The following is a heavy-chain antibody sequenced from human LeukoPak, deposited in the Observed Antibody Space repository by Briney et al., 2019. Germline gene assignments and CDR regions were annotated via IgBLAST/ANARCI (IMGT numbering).Heavy chain of an antibody. CDR1: GFTFSIYS. D-gene: IGHD1-26*01. CDR2: ISSSSSTM. Sequence: GGSLRLSCAASGFTFSIYSMNWVRQAPGKGLEWISYISSSSSTMYYADSLKGRFTISRDNAKNSLYLQMHSLRDEDTAVYYCARDRGGATYYFDYWGQGTLVTVSS. CDR3: ARDRGGATYYFDY. V-gene: IGHV3-48*02. J-gene: IGHJ4*02.